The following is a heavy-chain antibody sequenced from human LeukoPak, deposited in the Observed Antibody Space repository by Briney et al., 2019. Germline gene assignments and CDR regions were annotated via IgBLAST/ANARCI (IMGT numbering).Heavy chain of an antibody. V-gene: IGHV1-2*02. J-gene: IGHJ4*02. CDR3: ARFATVTTSDRKRNYFAF. CDR1: GYTFTGYY. Sequence: ASVKVSCKASGYTFTGYYMHWVRQAPGQGLEWMGWINPNSGGTNYAQKFQGRVTMTRDTSISTAYMELTRLRSDDTAVYYCARFATVTTSDRKRNYFAFWGQGTLVTVSS. D-gene: IGHD4-17*01. CDR2: INPNSGGT.